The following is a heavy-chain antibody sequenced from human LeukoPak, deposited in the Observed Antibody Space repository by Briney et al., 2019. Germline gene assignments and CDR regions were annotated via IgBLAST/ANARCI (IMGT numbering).Heavy chain of an antibody. D-gene: IGHD5-18*01. Sequence: PGGSLRLSCVASGFTFSNYAIHWVRRPPGKGLEWVAVMSTDGSLQYYANSVKGRFTISRDNYKSTLFLQMNSLRAEDTAVYYCARYPTYSYSLDYWGPGTLVTVSS. CDR2: MSTDGSLQ. CDR3: ARYPTYSYSLDY. J-gene: IGHJ4*02. CDR1: GFTFSNYA. V-gene: IGHV3-30*07.